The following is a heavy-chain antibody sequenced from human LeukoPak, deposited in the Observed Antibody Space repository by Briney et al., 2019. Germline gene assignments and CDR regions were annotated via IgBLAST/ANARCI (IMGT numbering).Heavy chain of an antibody. CDR1: GFTFSSYG. CDR2: ISYDGSNK. D-gene: IGHD2-2*01. CDR3: AKENCSSTSCYLDGYSSSWVY. J-gene: IGHJ4*02. V-gene: IGHV3-30*18. Sequence: GGSLRLSCAASGFTFSSYGMHWVRQAPGKGLEWVAVISYDGSNKYYADSVKGRFTISRDNSKNTLYLQMNSLRAEDTAVYYCAKENCSSTSCYLDGYSSSWVYWGQGTLVTASS.